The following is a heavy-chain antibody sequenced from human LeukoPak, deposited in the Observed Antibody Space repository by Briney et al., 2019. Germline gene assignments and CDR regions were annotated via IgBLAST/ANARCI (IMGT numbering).Heavy chain of an antibody. CDR2: ISAYNGNT. V-gene: IGHV1-18*04. CDR3: ARVRGGYCSSTSCYLGY. D-gene: IGHD2-2*01. CDR1: GYTFTSYG. Sequence: GASVTVSCKASGYTFTSYGISWVRQAPGQGLEWMGWISAYNGNTNYAQKLQGRVTMTTDTSTSTAYMELRSLRSDDTAVYYCARVRGGYCSSTSCYLGYWGQGTLVTVSS. J-gene: IGHJ4*02.